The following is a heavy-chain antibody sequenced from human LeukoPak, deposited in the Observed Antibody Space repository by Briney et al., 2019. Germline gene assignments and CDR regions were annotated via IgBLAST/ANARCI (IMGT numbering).Heavy chain of an antibody. J-gene: IGHJ4*02. CDR1: GGSSNNYY. D-gene: IGHD3-22*01. V-gene: IGHV4-4*07. CDR2: IYTSGST. CDR3: ARESGYYYDTSGYTFDY. Sequence: PSETLSLTCTVSGGSSNNYYWSWIRQSAGKGLEWIGRIYTSGSTNYNPSLKSRVSMSVDTSKNQFSLRLRSVTAADTAVYYYARESGYYYDTSGYTFDYWGQGILVTVSS.